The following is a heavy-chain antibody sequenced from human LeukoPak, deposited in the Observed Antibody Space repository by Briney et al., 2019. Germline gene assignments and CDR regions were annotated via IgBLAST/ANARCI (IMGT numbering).Heavy chain of an antibody. V-gene: IGHV3-33*01. CDR2: IWYDGSNK. CDR3: ARVGTGKEAFDI. D-gene: IGHD1-26*01. CDR1: GFTFSSYG. Sequence: GRSLRLSCAASGFTFSSYGMHWVRQAPGKGLEWVAVIWYDGSNKYYADSVKGRFTISRDNSKNTLYLQMNSLRAEDTAVYYCARVGTGKEAFDIWGQGTMVTVSS. J-gene: IGHJ3*02.